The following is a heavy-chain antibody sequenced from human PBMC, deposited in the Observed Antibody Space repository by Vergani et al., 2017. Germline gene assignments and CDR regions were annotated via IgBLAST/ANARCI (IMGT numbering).Heavy chain of an antibody. J-gene: IGHJ6*02. CDR1: GFTFNHYA. D-gene: IGHD5-12*01. CDR2: ISGSGGST. CDR3: AKANPRNSGYDYLYYYHAMDV. Sequence: EVQLLESGGDLVQPGGSLRLSCAASGFTFNHYAMNWVRQAPGKGLEWVSGISGSGGSTYYAGSVKGRFTISRDSFKITLYLQMNSLSAGDTAVYYLAKANPRNSGYDYLYYYHAMDVWGQGTTVTVSS. V-gene: IGHV3-23*01.